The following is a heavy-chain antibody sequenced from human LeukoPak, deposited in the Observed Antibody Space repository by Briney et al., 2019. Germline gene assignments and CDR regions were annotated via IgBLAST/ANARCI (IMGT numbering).Heavy chain of an antibody. Sequence: NPGGSLRLSCAASGFTFSDYCMSWIRQAPGKGLEWVSYITSSGSTIYYADSVKGRFTISRDNAKNSLYLQMNSLRAEDTAVYYCARDGGIAVAGENYYFYYMDVWGKGTTVTVSS. J-gene: IGHJ6*03. CDR1: GFTFSDYC. D-gene: IGHD6-19*01. CDR3: ARDGGIAVAGENYYFYYMDV. CDR2: ITSSGSTI. V-gene: IGHV3-11*01.